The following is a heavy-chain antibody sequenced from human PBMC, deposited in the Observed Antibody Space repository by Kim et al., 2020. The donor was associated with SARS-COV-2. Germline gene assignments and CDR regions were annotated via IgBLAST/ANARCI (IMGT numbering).Heavy chain of an antibody. Sequence: ASVKVSCKASGYTFTSYGISWVRQAPGQGLEWMGWISAYNGNTNYAQKLQGRVTMTTDTSTSTAYMELRSLRSDDTAVYYCARGVSNYYYYYGMDVWGQGTTVTVSS. J-gene: IGHJ6*02. D-gene: IGHD2-8*01. CDR3: ARGVSNYYYYYGMDV. CDR2: ISAYNGNT. CDR1: GYTFTSYG. V-gene: IGHV1-18*01.